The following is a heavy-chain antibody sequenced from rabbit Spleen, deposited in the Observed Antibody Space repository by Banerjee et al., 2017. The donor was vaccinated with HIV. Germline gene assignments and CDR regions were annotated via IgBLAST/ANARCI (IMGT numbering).Heavy chain of an antibody. J-gene: IGHJ3*01. V-gene: IGHV1S45*01. CDR1: GFSFSRDYV. Sequence: QEQLVESGGGLFQPGGSLALTCQASGFSFSRDYVMCWVRQAPGKGLEWIGCMNTYTGKAVYAPGTKGRFTVAKSSSTTVTLHMTSLTAADTATYSCARDLVGVIGWTFGLWGQGPLVTVS. D-gene: IGHD4-1*01. CDR3: ARDLVGVIGWTFGL. CDR2: MNTYTGKA.